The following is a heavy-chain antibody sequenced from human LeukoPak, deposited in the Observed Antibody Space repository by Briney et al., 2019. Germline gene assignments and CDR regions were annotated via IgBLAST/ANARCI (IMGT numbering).Heavy chain of an antibody. CDR1: GFTVSDNW. CDR2: INSDGSTI. J-gene: IGHJ4*02. V-gene: IGHV3-74*03. Sequence: GGSLRLSCAAYGFTVSDNWMHWLRQAPGKGLVWVSRINSDGSTITYADSVKGRFTISRENAKTTLYLQMHRLSSYDTACYYCARSAYTSSRLDSWGRGTLVTVSS. CDR3: ARSAYTSSRLDS. D-gene: IGHD6-13*01.